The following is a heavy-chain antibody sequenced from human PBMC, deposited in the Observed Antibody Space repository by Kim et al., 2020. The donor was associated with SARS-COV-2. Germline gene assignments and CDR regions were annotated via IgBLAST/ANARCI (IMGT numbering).Heavy chain of an antibody. Sequence: GGSLRLSCAASGFTFSSYGMHWVRQAPGKGLEWVAVIWYDGSNKYYADSVKGRFTISRDNSKNTLYLQMNSLRAEDTAVYYCAREAARQQKPPNWFDPWGQGTLVTVSS. D-gene: IGHD6-6*01. CDR3: AREAARQQKPPNWFDP. CDR1: GFTFSSYG. J-gene: IGHJ5*02. CDR2: IWYDGSNK. V-gene: IGHV3-33*01.